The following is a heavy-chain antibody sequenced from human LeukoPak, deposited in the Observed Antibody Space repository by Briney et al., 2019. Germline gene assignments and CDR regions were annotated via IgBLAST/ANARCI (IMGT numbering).Heavy chain of an antibody. J-gene: IGHJ5*02. Sequence: SVKVSCKASGGTFSSYAISWVRQAPGQGLEWMGGIIPIFDTSNYAQKFQGRVTFTSDDSTSTAYMELSSLRSEDTAVYYCARLKRGIGAAGTSLRGWFDPWGQGTLVTVSS. D-gene: IGHD6-13*01. CDR3: ARLKRGIGAAGTSLRGWFDP. CDR1: GGTFSSYA. V-gene: IGHV1-69*13. CDR2: IIPIFDTS.